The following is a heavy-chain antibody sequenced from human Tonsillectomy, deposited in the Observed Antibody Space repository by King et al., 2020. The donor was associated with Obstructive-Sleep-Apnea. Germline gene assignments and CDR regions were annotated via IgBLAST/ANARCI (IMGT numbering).Heavy chain of an antibody. V-gene: IGHV4-30-4*01. Sequence: QLQESGPGLVKPSQTLSLTCTVSGDSINSGEDYWGWIRQPPGKGLEWIGYIYYSGSTYYSPSLKSRVTISVDTSKNQFSLRLTSVTAAETAVYYLAKVHYYDTSGYYYYFDYWGQGTLVTVSS. CDR1: GDSINSGEDY. CDR2: IYYSGST. D-gene: IGHD3-22*01. CDR3: AKVHYYDTSGYYYYFDY. J-gene: IGHJ4*02.